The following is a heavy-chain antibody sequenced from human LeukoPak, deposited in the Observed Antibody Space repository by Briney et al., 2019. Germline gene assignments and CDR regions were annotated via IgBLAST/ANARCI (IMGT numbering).Heavy chain of an antibody. CDR2: IYYSGST. J-gene: IGHJ4*02. CDR1: GGSISRYY. CDR3: ARTSTGDFWSGTYDY. D-gene: IGHD3-3*01. Sequence: SETLSLTCTVSGGSISRYYWSWIRQPPGKGLEWIGYIYYSGSTNYNPSLKSRATISVDTSKIQLSLKLSSVTAADTAVYYCARTSTGDFWSGTYDYWGQGTLVTVSS. V-gene: IGHV4-59*01.